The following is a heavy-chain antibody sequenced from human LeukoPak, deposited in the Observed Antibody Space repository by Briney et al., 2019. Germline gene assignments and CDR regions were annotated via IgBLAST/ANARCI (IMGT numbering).Heavy chain of an antibody. D-gene: IGHD3-22*01. CDR1: GGSISSGGYY. Sequence: SQTLSLTCTVSGGSISSGGYYWSWIRQHPGEGLEWIGYIYYSGSTYYNPSLKSRVTISVDTSKNQFSLKLSSVTAADTAVYYCARERPGGDSSGYYSYYFDYWGQGTLVTVFS. CDR2: IYYSGST. CDR3: ARERPGGDSSGYYSYYFDY. J-gene: IGHJ4*02. V-gene: IGHV4-31*03.